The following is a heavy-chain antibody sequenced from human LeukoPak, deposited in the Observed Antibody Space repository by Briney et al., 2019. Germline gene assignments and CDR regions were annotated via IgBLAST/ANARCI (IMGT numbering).Heavy chain of an antibody. Sequence: PSETLSLTCAVYGGSFSGNYWSWIRQPPGKGLEWIGDINHSGTTNYSPSLKSRVTISVDTSKNQFSLKLSSVTAADTAVYYCARGGGSGWYIDYWGQGTLVTVSS. J-gene: IGHJ4*02. V-gene: IGHV4-34*01. CDR2: INHSGTT. CDR1: GGSFSGNY. CDR3: ARGGGSGWYIDY. D-gene: IGHD6-19*01.